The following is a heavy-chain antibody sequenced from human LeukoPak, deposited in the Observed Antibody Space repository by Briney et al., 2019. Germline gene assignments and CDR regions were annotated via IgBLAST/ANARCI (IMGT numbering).Heavy chain of an antibody. J-gene: IGHJ4*02. Sequence: GGSLRLSCAASGFTFRSYAMSWVRQAPGKGLEWVSGISGSGGSTYYADSVKGRFTISRDNAKNTLFLQMNSLRAEDTAVYYCVRDWSSSFDYWGQGTLVTVSS. V-gene: IGHV3-23*01. CDR2: ISGSGGST. CDR1: GFTFRSYA. D-gene: IGHD3/OR15-3a*01. CDR3: VRDWSSSFDY.